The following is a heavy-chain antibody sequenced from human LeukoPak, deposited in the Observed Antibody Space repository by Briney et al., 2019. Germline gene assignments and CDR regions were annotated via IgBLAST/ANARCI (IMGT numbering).Heavy chain of an antibody. CDR2: ISYSETT. CDR1: GGSISSFY. Sequence: PSETLSLTCTVSGGSISSFYWSWIRQPQGQGLEYIGYISYSETTSYNPPLKSRVTISVDTSKNQFSLKLTSVTAADTAVYYCARDKGLPQAFDIWGQGTMVTVSS. CDR3: ARDKGLPQAFDI. V-gene: IGHV4-59*01. J-gene: IGHJ3*02. D-gene: IGHD5/OR15-5a*01.